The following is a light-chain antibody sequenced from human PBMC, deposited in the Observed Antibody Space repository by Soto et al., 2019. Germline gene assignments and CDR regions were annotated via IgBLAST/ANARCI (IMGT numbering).Light chain of an antibody. CDR3: PQFNSYPYT. CDR2: DAS. V-gene: IGKV1-13*02. Sequence: AIQLTKSPSSLSASVGDRVTITCRASQGISSALAWYQQKPGKAPKLLIYDASSLESGVPSRFSGSGSGTDFTLTISSLQPADFATYYCPQFNSYPYTFGQGTTLQIK. CDR1: QGISSA. J-gene: IGKJ2*01.